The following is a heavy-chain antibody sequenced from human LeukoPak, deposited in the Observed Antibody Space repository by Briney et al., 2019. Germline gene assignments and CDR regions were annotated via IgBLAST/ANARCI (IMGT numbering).Heavy chain of an antibody. J-gene: IGHJ4*02. D-gene: IGHD6-19*01. CDR2: IYYSGST. Sequence: SETLSLTCTVSGGSISSSSYYWGWIRQPPGKGLEWIGSIYYSGSTYYNPSLKSRVTISVDTSKNQFSLKLGSVTAADTAVYYCARVGSGCFGFWGQGTLVTVSS. CDR3: ARVGSGCFGF. V-gene: IGHV4-39*07. CDR1: GGSISSSSYY.